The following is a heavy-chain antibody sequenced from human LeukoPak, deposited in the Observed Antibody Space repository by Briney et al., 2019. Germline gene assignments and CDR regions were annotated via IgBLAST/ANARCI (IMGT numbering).Heavy chain of an antibody. Sequence: ASVKVSCKASGYTFTAYYIHWVRQAPGQGLEWMGWINPNSGGTNYAQKLQGRVTMTTDTSTSTAYMELRSLRSDDTAVYYCARMAGTYGMDVWGQGTTVTVSS. CDR1: GYTFTAYY. D-gene: IGHD6-19*01. CDR2: INPNSGGT. CDR3: ARMAGTYGMDV. V-gene: IGHV1-2*02. J-gene: IGHJ6*02.